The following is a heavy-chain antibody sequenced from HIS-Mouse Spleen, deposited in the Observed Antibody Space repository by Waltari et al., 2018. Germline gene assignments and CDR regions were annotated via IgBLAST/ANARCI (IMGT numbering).Heavy chain of an antibody. Sequence: QVQLVQSGAEVKKPGASVKVSCKASGYTFTSYDINWVRQATGQWLKWMGWMNANSGKQGYAQNVQGRVTMTRNTSISTAYMELSSLRSEDTAVYYCARGHDYSNYFDYWGQGTLVTVSS. J-gene: IGHJ4*02. D-gene: IGHD4-4*01. CDR3: ARGHDYSNYFDY. V-gene: IGHV1-8*01. CDR2: MNANSGKQ. CDR1: GYTFTSYD.